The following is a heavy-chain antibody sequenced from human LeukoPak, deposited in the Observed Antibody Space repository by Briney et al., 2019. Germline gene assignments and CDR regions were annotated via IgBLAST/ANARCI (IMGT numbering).Heavy chain of an antibody. CDR3: ARVRSGAATNAFDY. CDR2: IYPSGST. Sequence: SETLSLTCTVSGGSISSYYWSWIRQPAGKGLEWIGRIYPSGSTKYNPSLKSRVTMSADTSKNQFSLKLSSVTAADTAVYYCARVRSGAATNAFDYCGQGTLVTVSS. CDR1: GGSISSYY. D-gene: IGHD2-8*01. J-gene: IGHJ4*02. V-gene: IGHV4-4*07.